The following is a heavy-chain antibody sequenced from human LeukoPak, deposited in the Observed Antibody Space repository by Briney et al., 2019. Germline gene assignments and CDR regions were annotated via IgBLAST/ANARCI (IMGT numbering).Heavy chain of an antibody. CDR1: GYTFTSYA. V-gene: IGHV1-3*04. J-gene: IGHJ4*02. CDR2: INTGNGNT. Sequence: ASVKVSCKASGYTFTSYAMHWVRQAPGQRLEWMGWINTGNGNTKYSQKFQGRVTITRDTSASTAYMELSSLRSEDTAVYYCARDLHGDYYFDYWGQGTLVTVSS. D-gene: IGHD4-17*01. CDR3: ARDLHGDYYFDY.